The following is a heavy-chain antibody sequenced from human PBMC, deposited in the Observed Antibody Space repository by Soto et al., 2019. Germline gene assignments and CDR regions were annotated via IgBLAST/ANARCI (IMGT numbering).Heavy chain of an antibody. Sequence: PETLSLTCSLSGGSFSNDYRTWIRQSPGKGLEWIGYIFHSGITDYNPSVKSRVTISIDKSRNLFSLTLTSVTAADTAVYYCARDRYFYDSRGYYRTLDSWGQGTLVTVSS. CDR2: IFHSGIT. V-gene: IGHV4-59*01. J-gene: IGHJ5*01. CDR1: GGSFSNDY. D-gene: IGHD3-22*01. CDR3: ARDRYFYDSRGYYRTLDS.